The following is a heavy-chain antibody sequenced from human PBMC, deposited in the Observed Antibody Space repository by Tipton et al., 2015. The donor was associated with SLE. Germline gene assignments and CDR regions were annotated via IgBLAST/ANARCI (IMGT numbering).Heavy chain of an antibody. Sequence: GLVKPSETLSLTCTVSGGSISSDSYYWGWIRQPPGKGLEWIGYIYHSGTTYYDPSLKSRVTILVETSKNQFSLKVSSVTAADTAVYYCARHYGSSFDFWGQGTLVTVSS. CDR1: GGSISSDSYY. CDR2: IYHSGTT. D-gene: IGHD6-13*01. J-gene: IGHJ4*02. CDR3: ARHYGSSFDF. V-gene: IGHV4-39*07.